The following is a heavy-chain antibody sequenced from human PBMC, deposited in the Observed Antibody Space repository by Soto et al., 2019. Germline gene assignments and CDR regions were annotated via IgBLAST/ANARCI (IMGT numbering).Heavy chain of an antibody. CDR2: TIPIFATT. V-gene: IGHV1-69*01. CDR3: ARTLFYFDSSGYCPFDP. J-gene: IGHJ5*02. Sequence: HLVQSGPEVKKPGSSVKVSCKISTGTFTSYGINWVRQVPGQGLEWMGATIPIFATTNYAQKFQDRVTITADESTGTSYLELRSLTSDDSAMYYCARTLFYFDSSGYCPFDPWGQGTLVTVSS. D-gene: IGHD3-22*01. CDR1: TGTFTSYG.